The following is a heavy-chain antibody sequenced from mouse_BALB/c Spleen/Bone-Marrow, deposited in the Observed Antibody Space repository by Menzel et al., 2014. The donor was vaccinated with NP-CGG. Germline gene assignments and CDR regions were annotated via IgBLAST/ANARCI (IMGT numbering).Heavy chain of an antibody. J-gene: IGHJ4*01. CDR1: EFSLTSYG. D-gene: IGHD1-1*01. CDR3: AREGRGNYGSSGYAMDY. CDR2: IRAGGSM. V-gene: IGHV2-9*02. Sequence: QVQLQQSGPGLVAPSQSLSITCTVSEFSLTSYGVHWVRQLPGKGLEWLGVIRAGGSMIYNSALMSRLSISQDNSKSQGFLKMKNLQNDDTAMYYWAREGRGNYGSSGYAMDYWGQGTSVTVSS.